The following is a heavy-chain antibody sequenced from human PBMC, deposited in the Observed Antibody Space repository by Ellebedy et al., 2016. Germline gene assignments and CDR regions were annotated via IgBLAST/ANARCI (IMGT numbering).Heavy chain of an antibody. CDR2: ISSSSSYT. V-gene: IGHV3-11*06. Sequence: GESLKISCAASGFTFSDYYMSWIRQAPGKGLEWVSYISSSSSYTNYADSVKGRFTISRDNAKNSLYLQMNSLRDEDTAVYYCARDLGSGWYPSVYFDYWGQGTLVTVSS. CDR3: ARDLGSGWYPSVYFDY. CDR1: GFTFSDYY. J-gene: IGHJ4*02. D-gene: IGHD6-19*01.